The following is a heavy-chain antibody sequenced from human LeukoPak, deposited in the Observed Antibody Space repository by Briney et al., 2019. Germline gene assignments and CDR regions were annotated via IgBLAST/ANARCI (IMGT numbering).Heavy chain of an antibody. Sequence: GGSLRLSCAASGFTFSSYGMSWVRQAPGKGLEWVSAISGSGGSTYYADSVKGRFTISRDNSKNTLYLQMNSLRAEDTAVYYCARVPAGVIGMKDAFDIWGQGTMVTVSS. D-gene: IGHD3-16*02. CDR1: GFTFSSYG. CDR3: ARVPAGVIGMKDAFDI. V-gene: IGHV3-23*01. CDR2: ISGSGGST. J-gene: IGHJ3*02.